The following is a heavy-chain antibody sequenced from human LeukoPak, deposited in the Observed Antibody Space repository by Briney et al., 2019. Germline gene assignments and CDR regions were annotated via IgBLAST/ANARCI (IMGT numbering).Heavy chain of an antibody. CDR3: ARALKYYYDSSGFLDY. Sequence: SGGSLRLSCVASGFTFSSYWMSGSRQAPGKGLEGVAVISYDGSNKYYADSVKGRFTISRDNSKNTLYLQMNSLRAEDTAVYYCARALKYYYDSSGFLDYWGQGTLVTVSS. CDR1: GFTFSSYW. V-gene: IGHV3-30*03. J-gene: IGHJ4*02. D-gene: IGHD3-22*01. CDR2: ISYDGSNK.